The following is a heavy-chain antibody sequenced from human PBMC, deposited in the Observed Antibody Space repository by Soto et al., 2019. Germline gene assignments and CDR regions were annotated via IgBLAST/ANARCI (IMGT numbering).Heavy chain of an antibody. CDR2: IKHSGST. Sequence: QVQLQQWGAGLLKPSETLSLTCAVYGGSFSGYYWSWIRQPPGKGLEWIGEIKHSGSTNYNPSLKSRGTISVDTSKKQFSLKLNSVTAADTAVYYCARGRGAENTCYYSFGMDVWGQGTTVTVSS. J-gene: IGHJ6*02. V-gene: IGHV4-34*01. CDR3: ARGRGAENTCYYSFGMDV. D-gene: IGHD3-16*01. CDR1: GGSFSGYY.